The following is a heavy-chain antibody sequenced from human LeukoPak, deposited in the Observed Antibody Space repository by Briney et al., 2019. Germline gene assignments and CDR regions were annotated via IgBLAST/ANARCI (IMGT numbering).Heavy chain of an antibody. CDR3: ARVSRSSSSHWFDP. CDR2: INHSGST. Sequence: PSETLSLTCAVYGGSFSGYYWSWIRQPPGKGLEWIGEINHSGSTNYSPSLKSRVTISVDTSKNQFSLKLSSVTAADTAVYYCARVSRSSSSHWFDPWGQGTLVTVSS. J-gene: IGHJ5*02. D-gene: IGHD6-6*01. CDR1: GGSFSGYY. V-gene: IGHV4-34*01.